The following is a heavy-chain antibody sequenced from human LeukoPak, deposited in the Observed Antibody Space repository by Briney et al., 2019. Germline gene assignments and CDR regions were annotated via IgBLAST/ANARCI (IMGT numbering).Heavy chain of an antibody. CDR1: GYTVTSFD. J-gene: IGHJ4*02. Sequence: ASVKVSGKASGYTVTSFDINWVRKATGQGLGGMGWMNPNRGNTVYAQKFQGRVTTTTTTSTSTAYKELSSLRPDDMAVYYCARVFNYYESSGARDYWGRGTLVSVPS. CDR2: MNPNRGNT. V-gene: IGHV1-8*01. CDR3: ARVFNYYESSGARDY. D-gene: IGHD3-22*01.